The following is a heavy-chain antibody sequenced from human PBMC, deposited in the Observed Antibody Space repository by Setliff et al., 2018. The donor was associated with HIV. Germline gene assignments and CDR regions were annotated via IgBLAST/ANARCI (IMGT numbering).Heavy chain of an antibody. D-gene: IGHD1-26*01. Sequence: SETLSLTCAVSGASMTDFYWGWIRQPPGKGLEWIGSMYYSGSTYYNPSLKSRLTISLDTSKNQFSLKLSSVTAADTAVYYCARHGGSYAFAEYLQHWGQGTLVTVSS. V-gene: IGHV4-39*01. CDR2: MYYSGST. J-gene: IGHJ1*01. CDR3: ARHGGSYAFAEYLQH. CDR1: GASMTDFY.